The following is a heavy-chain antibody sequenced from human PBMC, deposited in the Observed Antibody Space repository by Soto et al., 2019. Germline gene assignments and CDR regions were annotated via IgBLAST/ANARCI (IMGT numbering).Heavy chain of an antibody. J-gene: IGHJ6*03. D-gene: IGHD2-8*01. CDR3: AKRGGSGHASYYWSSMDV. CDR1: VFTFSSYA. CDR2: ISIST. Sequence: PGGSLRLSCAASVFTFSSYAMNWLRQPPEKGLDWVSAISISTYNTDSVKGRLTISRHNSNDTLYLQMTSLRAEDTAVFYCAKRGGSGHASYYWSSMDVWGKGNTVTVCS. V-gene: IGHV3-23*01.